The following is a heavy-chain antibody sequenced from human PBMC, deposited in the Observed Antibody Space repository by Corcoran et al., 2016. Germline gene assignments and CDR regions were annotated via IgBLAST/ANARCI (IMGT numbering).Heavy chain of an antibody. V-gene: IGHV4-39*07. CDR2: IYYSGST. CDR1: GGSISSSSYY. CDR3: ARDYSSGWRTYYLDY. D-gene: IGHD6-19*01. J-gene: IGHJ4*02. Sequence: QLQLQESGPGLVKPSETLSLTCTVSGGSISSSSYYWGWIRQPPGKGLEWIGGIYYSGSTYYNPSLKSRVTISVDTSKNQFSLKLSSVTAADTAVYYCARDYSSGWRTYYLDYWGQGTLVTVSS.